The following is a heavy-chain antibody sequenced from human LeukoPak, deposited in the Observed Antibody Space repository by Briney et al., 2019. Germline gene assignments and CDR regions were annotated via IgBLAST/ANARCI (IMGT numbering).Heavy chain of an antibody. D-gene: IGHD3/OR15-3a*01. CDR1: GVSISSSNSY. J-gene: IGHJ4*02. Sequence: SETLSLTCTVSGVSISSSNSYWGWIRQPPGKGLECGGSIYCSGTTYYNASINSQVSISIDTSNNRFSLKLISVTAADTAVYYCARQTGSGLFILPGGQGTLVTVSS. V-gene: IGHV4-39*01. CDR2: IYCSGTT. CDR3: ARQTGSGLFILP.